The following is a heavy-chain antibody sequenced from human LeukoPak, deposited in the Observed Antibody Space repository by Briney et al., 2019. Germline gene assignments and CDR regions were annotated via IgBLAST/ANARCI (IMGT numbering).Heavy chain of an antibody. CDR3: LLGGNYKLDP. J-gene: IGHJ5*02. Sequence: GGSPRLSCAASGFTFSASWMHWVRQPPGKGLLWVSRIDAAGAADYADSVKGRFTTSRDNARNTLYLQMNSLRDEDTAVYYCLLGGNYKLDPWGQGTLVTVSS. CDR2: IDAAGAA. V-gene: IGHV3-74*01. CDR1: GFTFSASW. D-gene: IGHD1-26*01.